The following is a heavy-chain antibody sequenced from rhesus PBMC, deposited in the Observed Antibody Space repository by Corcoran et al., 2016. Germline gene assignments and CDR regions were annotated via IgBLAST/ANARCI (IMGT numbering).Heavy chain of an antibody. CDR1: GFSTTTTGTV. J-gene: IGHJ4*01. Sequence: QVTLKESGPALVKPTHTLPLTCTFSGFSTTTTGTVVGWIRQPTGKALELLASIYWNDSKYSSTSLKSRLTISKDTSKNQVVLTMTNMDPVDTATYYCARAGYEDDYGYYFPGFFDYWGQGVLVTVSS. D-gene: IGHD3-9*01. V-gene: IGHV2-95*01. CDR2: IYWNDSK. CDR3: ARAGYEDDYGYYFPGFFDY.